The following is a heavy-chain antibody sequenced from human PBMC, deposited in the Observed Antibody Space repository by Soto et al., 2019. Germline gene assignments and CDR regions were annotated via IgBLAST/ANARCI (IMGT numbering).Heavy chain of an antibody. CDR3: EREGGYIYGKPKYYYYGMDV. CDR2: ISAYNGNT. J-gene: IGHJ6*04. V-gene: IGHV1-18*01. Sequence: ASVKVSCKASGYTFTSYGISWVRQAPGQGLEWMGWISAYNGNTNYAQKLQGRVTMTTDTSTSTAYMELRSLRSDDTAVYYCEREGGYIYGKPKYYYYGMDVLGNGTTGTVSS. CDR1: GYTFTSYG. D-gene: IGHD5-18*01.